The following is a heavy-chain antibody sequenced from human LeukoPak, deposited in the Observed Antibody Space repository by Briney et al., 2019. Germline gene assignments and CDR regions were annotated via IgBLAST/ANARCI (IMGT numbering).Heavy chain of an antibody. V-gene: IGHV3-30*18. CDR3: AKGHSSGYLLLDY. CDR2: ISYDGSNK. D-gene: IGHD3-22*01. Sequence: GGSLRLSCAASGFTFSSYGMHWVRQAPGKGLEWVAVISYDGSNKYYADSVKGRFTISRDNPKNTLYLQMNSLRAEDTAVYYCAKGHSSGYLLLDYWGQGTLVTVSS. J-gene: IGHJ4*02. CDR1: GFTFSSYG.